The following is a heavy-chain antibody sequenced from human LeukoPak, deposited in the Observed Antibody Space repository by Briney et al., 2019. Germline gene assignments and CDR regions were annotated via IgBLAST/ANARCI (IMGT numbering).Heavy chain of an antibody. J-gene: IGHJ4*02. Sequence: ASVTLSFTVSGYTLTELTAYWGRQAPGKGLEWMGGFDPENGETIYAQKFQGRVTMTEDTSTDTAYMELSSLRSEDTTVYYCATAICFHSAYIHYWGRGTLVTVSS. CDR2: FDPENGET. D-gene: IGHD3-3*01. CDR3: ATAICFHSAYIHY. V-gene: IGHV1-24*01. CDR1: GYTLTELT.